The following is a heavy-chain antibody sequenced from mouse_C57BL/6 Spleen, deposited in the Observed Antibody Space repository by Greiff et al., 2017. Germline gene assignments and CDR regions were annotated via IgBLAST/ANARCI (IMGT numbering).Heavy chain of an antibody. V-gene: IGHV1-82*01. D-gene: IGHD1-1*01. J-gene: IGHJ2*01. CDR2: IYPGDGDT. CDR3: AGGGTTVVAPDY. Sequence: QVQLQQSGPELVKPGASVKISCKASGYAFSSSWMNWVKQRPGKGLEWIGRIYPGDGDTNYNGKFKGKATLTADKSSSTAYMQLSSLTSEDSAVYFCAGGGTTVVAPDYWGQGTTLTVSS. CDR1: GYAFSSSW.